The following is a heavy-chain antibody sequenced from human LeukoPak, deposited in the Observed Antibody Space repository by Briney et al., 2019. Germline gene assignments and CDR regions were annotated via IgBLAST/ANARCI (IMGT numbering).Heavy chain of an antibody. D-gene: IGHD2-8*01. CDR3: AKDRCSNGIGCYYYYMDV. Sequence: SETLSLTCAVYGGSFSGYYWSWIRQPPGKGLEWIGEINHSGSTNYNPSLKSRVTISVDTSKNQFSLKLSSVTAADTAVYYCAKDRCSNGIGCYYYYMDVWGKGTTVTISS. CDR2: INHSGST. CDR1: GGSFSGYY. J-gene: IGHJ6*03. V-gene: IGHV4-34*01.